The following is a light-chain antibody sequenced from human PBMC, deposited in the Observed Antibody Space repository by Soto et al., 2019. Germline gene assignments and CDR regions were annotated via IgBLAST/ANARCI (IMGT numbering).Light chain of an antibody. CDR3: QQYSSAST. CDR1: QSISQY. CDR2: DAS. V-gene: IGKV1-5*01. Sequence: DIPMTQSPSSLSASVGDRVTITCRASQSISQYLAWYQQKPGKAPKLLIYDASTLEGGIPSRFSGSGSGTKFTLTLSSLQPADFATYYCQQYSSASTFGQGTKLGIK. J-gene: IGKJ2*01.